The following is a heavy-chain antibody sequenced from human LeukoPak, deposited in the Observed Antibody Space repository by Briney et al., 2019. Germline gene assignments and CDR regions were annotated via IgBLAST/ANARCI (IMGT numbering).Heavy chain of an antibody. V-gene: IGHV1-18*04. CDR3: ARDLFQVVPAAMGLGAFDI. J-gene: IGHJ3*02. Sequence: ASVKVSCKASGYTFTSYGISWVRQAPGQGLVWMGWISAYNGNTNYAQKLQGRVTMTTDTSTSTAYMELRSLRSDDTAVYYCARDLFQVVPAAMGLGAFDIWGQGTMVTVSS. D-gene: IGHD2-2*01. CDR2: ISAYNGNT. CDR1: GYTFTSYG.